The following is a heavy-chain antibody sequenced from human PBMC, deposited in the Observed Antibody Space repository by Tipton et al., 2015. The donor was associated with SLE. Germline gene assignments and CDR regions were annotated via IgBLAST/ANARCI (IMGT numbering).Heavy chain of an antibody. J-gene: IGHJ6*02. V-gene: IGHV4-39*07. D-gene: IGHD3-9*01. CDR1: GGSISSSSSYY. CDR2: MYYSGNT. Sequence: TLSLTCAVYGGSISSSSSYYWGWIRQPPGKGLEWIGSMYYSGNTYYNPSLKSRVTISVDTSKNQFSLKLSSVTAADTAVYYCARRDVLPYYYYYGMDVWGQGTTVSVSS. CDR3: ARRDVLPYYYYYGMDV.